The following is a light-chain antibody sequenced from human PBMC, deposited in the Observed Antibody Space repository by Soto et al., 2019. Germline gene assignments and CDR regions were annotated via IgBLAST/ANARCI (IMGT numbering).Light chain of an antibody. V-gene: IGKV1-39*01. CDR2: AAS. CDR3: QQSYNTPPST. CDR1: QSISSY. Sequence: DIQMTQSPSSLSASVGDRVTITCRASQSISSYLNWYQQKPGKAPKLLIYAASSLQSGVPSRFSSSGSGTDFTLTISSLQPEDFATYYCQQSYNTPPSTFGQGTKLEIK. J-gene: IGKJ2*02.